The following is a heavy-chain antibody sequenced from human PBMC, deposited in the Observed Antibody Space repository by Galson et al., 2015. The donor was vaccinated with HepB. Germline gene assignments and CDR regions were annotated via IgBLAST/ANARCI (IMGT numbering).Heavy chain of an antibody. CDR1: GFTFSSYW. J-gene: IGHJ4*02. CDR3: AREPNYNFWSGYSHFDY. D-gene: IGHD3-3*01. V-gene: IGHV3-7*03. Sequence: SLRLSCAASGFTFSSYWMSWVRQAPGKGLEWVANIKQDGSEKYYVDSVKGRFTISRDNAKNSLYLQMNSLRADDTAVYYCAREPNYNFWSGYSHFDYWGQGTLVTVSS. CDR2: IKQDGSEK.